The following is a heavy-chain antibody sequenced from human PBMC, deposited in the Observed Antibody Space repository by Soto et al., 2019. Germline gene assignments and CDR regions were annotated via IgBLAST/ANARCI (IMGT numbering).Heavy chain of an antibody. CDR3: ARAGWYRFDY. V-gene: IGHV3-74*01. CDR2: INSDGTTI. J-gene: IGHJ4*02. D-gene: IGHD6-19*01. CDR1: GFTFSNYW. Sequence: GGSLRLSCAASGFTFSNYWVHWVRQAPGKGLMWVSRINSDGTTINYADSVEGRFTISRDNAKNTLFLQMNSLRIEDTAVYYCARAGWYRFDYWGQGTLVTVSS.